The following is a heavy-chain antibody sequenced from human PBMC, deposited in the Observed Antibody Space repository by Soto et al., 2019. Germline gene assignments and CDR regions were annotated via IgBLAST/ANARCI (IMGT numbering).Heavy chain of an antibody. D-gene: IGHD2-2*01. V-gene: IGHV3-23*01. J-gene: IGHJ3*02. CDR3: AKDIVVVPAAPTDAFDI. CDR1: GFTFSSYA. CDR2: ISGSGGST. Sequence: GGSLRLSCAASGFTFSSYAMSWVRQAPGKGLEWVSAISGSGGSTYYADSVKGRFTISRDNSKNTLYLQMNSLRAEDTAVYYCAKDIVVVPAAPTDAFDIWGQGTMVTVSS.